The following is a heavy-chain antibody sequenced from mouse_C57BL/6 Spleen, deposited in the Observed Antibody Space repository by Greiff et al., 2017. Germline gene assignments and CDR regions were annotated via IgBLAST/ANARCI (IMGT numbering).Heavy chain of an antibody. CDR2: ISDGGSYT. V-gene: IGHV5-4*01. CDR1: GFTFSSYA. Sequence: DVKLVESGGGLVKPGGSLKLSCAASGFTFSSYAMSWVRQTPEKRLEWVATISDGGSYTYYPDNVKGRFTISRYNAKNNLYLQMSHLKSEDTAMYYCAREGTTGPSPYFDYWGQGTTLTVSS. CDR3: AREGTTGPSPYFDY. J-gene: IGHJ2*01. D-gene: IGHD1-1*01.